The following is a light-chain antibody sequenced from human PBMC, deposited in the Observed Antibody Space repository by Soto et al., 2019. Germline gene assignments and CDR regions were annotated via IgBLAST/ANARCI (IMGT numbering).Light chain of an antibody. Sequence: QSVLTQSASVSGSPGQSITISFTGTSSDVAGYKYVSWYQQHPDEAPKLIIYDVTNRPSGISNRFSGSKSGNTVSLTFSGLQAEDEADYYCSSYKSSTSYVFGNGTKVTVL. CDR2: DVT. CDR3: SSYKSSTSYV. CDR1: SSDVAGYKY. V-gene: IGLV2-14*01. J-gene: IGLJ1*01.